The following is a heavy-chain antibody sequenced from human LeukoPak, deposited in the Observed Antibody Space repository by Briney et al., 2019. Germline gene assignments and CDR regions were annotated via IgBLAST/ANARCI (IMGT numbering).Heavy chain of an antibody. CDR2: IKQDGSEK. Sequence: GASLRLSCAASGFTFSNYAMSWVRQAPGKGLEWVANIKQDGSEKYYVDSVKGRFTISRDNAKNSLYLQMNSLRAEDTAVYYCARDRASEYYYYYGMDVWGKGTTVTVSP. J-gene: IGHJ6*04. CDR3: ARDRASEYYYYYGMDV. V-gene: IGHV3-7*03. CDR1: GFTFSNYA. D-gene: IGHD3-10*01.